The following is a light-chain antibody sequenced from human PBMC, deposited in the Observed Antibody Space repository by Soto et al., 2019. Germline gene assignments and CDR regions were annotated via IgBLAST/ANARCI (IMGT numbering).Light chain of an antibody. CDR1: QSVSSNY. Sequence: DIVLTQSPGTLPLSPGERATLSCRASQSVSSNYLVWYQQKPGQAPRLLIYGASSRATGIPDRFSGSGSGTDFTLTISRLEPEDFAVYYCQQYGSSPPLYTFGQGTKLEIK. CDR3: QQYGSSPPLYT. J-gene: IGKJ2*01. V-gene: IGKV3-20*01. CDR2: GAS.